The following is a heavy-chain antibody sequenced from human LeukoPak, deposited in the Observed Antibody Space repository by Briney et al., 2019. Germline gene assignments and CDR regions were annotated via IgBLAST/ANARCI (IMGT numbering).Heavy chain of an antibody. V-gene: IGHV3-23*01. J-gene: IGHJ4*02. CDR2: ISGSGGST. Sequence: SGGSLRLSCAASGFTFSSYAMSWVRQAPGKGLEWVSAISGSGGSTYYADSVKGRFTISRDNSKDTLYLQMISLRAEDTAVYYCARGELVVIAMTPAPWFDYWGQGTLVTVSS. CDR1: GFTFSSYA. D-gene: IGHD2-21*01. CDR3: ARGELVVIAMTPAPWFDY.